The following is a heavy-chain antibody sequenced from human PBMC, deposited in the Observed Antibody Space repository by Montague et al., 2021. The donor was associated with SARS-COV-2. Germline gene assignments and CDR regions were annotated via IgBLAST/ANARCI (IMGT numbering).Heavy chain of an antibody. D-gene: IGHD3-9*01. V-gene: IGHV4-34*09. J-gene: IGHJ6*02. Sequence: KYNPYLKSRVTISVDTSKNQFSLKLSSVTAADTAVYYCARYEGYYDILTGYSTPYYYYGMDVWGQGTTVTVSS. CDR3: ARYEGYYDILTGYSTPYYYYGMDV.